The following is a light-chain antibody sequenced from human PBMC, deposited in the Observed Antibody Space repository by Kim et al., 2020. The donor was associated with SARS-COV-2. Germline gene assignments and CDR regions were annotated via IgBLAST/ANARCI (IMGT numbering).Light chain of an antibody. CDR2: LAS. V-gene: IGKV3-11*01. J-gene: IGKJ5*01. CDR3: HQRSAWPVT. CDR1: QSVSTL. Sequence: EIVLTQSPATLSLSPGERATLSCRASQSVSTLLAWYQQKPGQAPRLLIELASNRATGIPARFSGSGSGTDFTLTISSLEPEDFAVYYCHQRSAWPVTFGQGTRLEIK.